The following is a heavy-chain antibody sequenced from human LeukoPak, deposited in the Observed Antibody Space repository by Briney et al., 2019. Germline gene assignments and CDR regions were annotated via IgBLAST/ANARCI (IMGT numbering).Heavy chain of an antibody. D-gene: IGHD3-22*01. Sequence: GRSLRLSCVASGFTFSNYGMHWVRQAPGKGLEWVAIVWYDGSKKYYADSVKGRFTISRDNSKNTLYLQMNSLRVEDTAVYYCARDGYDTNGYYYALYWGRGTLVTVSS. J-gene: IGHJ4*02. V-gene: IGHV3-33*01. CDR2: VWYDGSKK. CDR3: ARDGYDTNGYYYALY. CDR1: GFTFSNYG.